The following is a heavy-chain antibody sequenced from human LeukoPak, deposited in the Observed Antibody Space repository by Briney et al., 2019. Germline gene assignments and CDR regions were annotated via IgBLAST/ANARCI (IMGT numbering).Heavy chain of an antibody. CDR2: ITWNSAYK. D-gene: IGHD4-23*01. CDR1: GFTFEHYG. CDR3: AKASDYGGNEFDF. J-gene: IGHJ5*01. V-gene: IGHV3-9*01. Sequence: GGSLRLSCAASGFTFEHYGMHWVRQVPGKSLEWVSYITWNSAYKGYADSVRGRFAISRDNAKKSLHLQMNSLTGDDTAFYYCAKASDYGGNEFDFWGQGTLVTVSS.